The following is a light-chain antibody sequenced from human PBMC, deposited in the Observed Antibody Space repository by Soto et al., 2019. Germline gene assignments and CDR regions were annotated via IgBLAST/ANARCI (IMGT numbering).Light chain of an antibody. Sequence: QSTLAQPTSVSGSPGQSITISCTGTSSDVGIYNYVSWYQQHPGKAPKLIICEVYNRPSGVSNRFSGSKSGNTASLTISGLRPEEAADYYCTSFTTSSIRVFGGGTNVTVL. J-gene: IGLJ3*02. CDR1: SSDVGIYNY. CDR3: TSFTTSSIRV. CDR2: EVY. V-gene: IGLV2-14*01.